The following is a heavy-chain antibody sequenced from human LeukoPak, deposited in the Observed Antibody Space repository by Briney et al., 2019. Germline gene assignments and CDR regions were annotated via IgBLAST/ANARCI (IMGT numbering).Heavy chain of an antibody. J-gene: IGHJ2*01. CDR3: ARDFYYYDSSGYLAYFDL. V-gene: IGHV4-4*07. CDR1: GGSISSYY. Sequence: PSETLSLTCTVSGGSISSYYWSWIRQPAGKGLEWIGRIYTSGSTNYNPSLKSRGTISVDKSKNQFSLKLSSVTAADTAVYYCARDFYYYDSSGYLAYFDLWGRGTLVTVSS. CDR2: IYTSGST. D-gene: IGHD3-22*01.